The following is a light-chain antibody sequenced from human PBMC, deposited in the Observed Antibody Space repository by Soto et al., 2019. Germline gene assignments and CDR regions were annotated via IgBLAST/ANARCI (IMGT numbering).Light chain of an antibody. J-gene: IGLJ2*01. V-gene: IGLV2-8*01. CDR3: SSYADTNNLV. CDR2: EVT. CDR1: GSDVASYDY. Sequence: QSALTQPPSASGSPGQSVTISCTGTGSDVASYDYVSWYQQHPGKAPKLIIYEVTKRPSGVPDRFSASKSGTTASLTVSGLPAEDEADYYCSSYADTNNLVFGGGTKLTVL.